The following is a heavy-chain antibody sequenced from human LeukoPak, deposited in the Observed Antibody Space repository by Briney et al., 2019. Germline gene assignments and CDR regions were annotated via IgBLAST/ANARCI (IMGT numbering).Heavy chain of an antibody. J-gene: IGHJ3*02. CDR3: ARVATSMGDALDI. CDR2: VYPGNSDT. D-gene: IGHD5-18*01. CDR1: GYSFTNSW. V-gene: IGHV5-51*01. Sequence: GESLKISCEGFGYSFTNSWIAWVRQMPGKGLGWMGIVYPGNSDTRYSPSFQGQVAMSADKSISTAYLQWSSLKASDTAMYYCARVATSMGDALDIWGQGTMVTVSS.